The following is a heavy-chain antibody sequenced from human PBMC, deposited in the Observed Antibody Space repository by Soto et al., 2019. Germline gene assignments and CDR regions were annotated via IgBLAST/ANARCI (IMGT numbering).Heavy chain of an antibody. V-gene: IGHV3-23*01. CDR3: AKESTLATLSWFVP. CDR1: GFTFSSYA. D-gene: IGHD5-12*01. CDR2: ISGSGGST. J-gene: IGHJ5*02. Sequence: EVQLLESGGGLVQPGGSLRLSCAASGFTFSSYAMSWVRQAPGKGLEWVSAISGSGGSTYYADSVKGRFTISRDNSKNTLNLQMSSRRAEDTAVYYCAKESTLATLSWFVPWGQGNMVSVSS.